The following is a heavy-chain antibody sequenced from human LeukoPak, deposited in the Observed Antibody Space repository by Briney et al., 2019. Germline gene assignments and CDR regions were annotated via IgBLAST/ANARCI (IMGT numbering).Heavy chain of an antibody. CDR3: ARASRRYYDFWSGYLGPPDY. J-gene: IGHJ4*02. D-gene: IGHD3-3*01. Sequence: PSETLSLTCAVYGGSFSGYYWSWLRQPPGKGLEWIGEINHSGSTNYNPSLKSRVTISVDTSKNQFSLKLSSVTAADTAVYYCARASRRYYDFWSGYLGPPDYWGQGTLVTVSS. V-gene: IGHV4-34*01. CDR1: GGSFSGYY. CDR2: INHSGST.